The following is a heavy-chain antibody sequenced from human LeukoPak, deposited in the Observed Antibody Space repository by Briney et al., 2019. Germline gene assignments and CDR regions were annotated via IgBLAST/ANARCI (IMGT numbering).Heavy chain of an antibody. J-gene: IGHJ4*02. D-gene: IGHD3-10*01. CDR2: IRNSGGFT. V-gene: IGHV3-23*01. Sequence: GGSLRLSCAASGFTFSSYAMTWVRQAPGKGLEWVSSIRNSGGFTYYADSVKGRFTFSRDNSKNTLFLQMNSLRAEDTAVYYCAKDASGFLNVAYFDYWGQGTLVTVSS. CDR1: GFTFSSYA. CDR3: AKDASGFLNVAYFDY.